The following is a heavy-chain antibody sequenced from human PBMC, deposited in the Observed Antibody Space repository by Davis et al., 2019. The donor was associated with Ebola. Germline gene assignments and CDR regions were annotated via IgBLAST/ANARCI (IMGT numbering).Heavy chain of an antibody. D-gene: IGHD5-12*01. CDR1: GGTFSSDV. CDR3: TTPGGQDSGYDVFDI. CDR2: INPNNGRT. V-gene: IGHV1-46*03. Sequence: ASVKVSCKAFGGTFSSDVISWVRQAPGQGLEWMGMINPNNGRTIYAQKFQGRVTVTRDTSTTTVYMDLSSLRSEDTALYYCTTPGGQDSGYDVFDIWGQGTMVTVSS. J-gene: IGHJ3*02.